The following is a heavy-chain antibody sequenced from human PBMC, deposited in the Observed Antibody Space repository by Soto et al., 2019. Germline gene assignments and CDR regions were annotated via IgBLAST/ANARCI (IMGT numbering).Heavy chain of an antibody. CDR3: AGYSSSPVQIWYYYGMDV. CDR1: GYTFTSYG. CDR2: TSAYNGNT. D-gene: IGHD6-6*01. Sequence: ASAKLSCKASGYTFTSYGISWVRQAPGQGLEWMGWTSAYNGNTNYAQKLQGRVTMTTDTSTSTAYMELRSLRSDDTAVYYYAGYSSSPVQIWYYYGMDVWGQGTTVTVSS. J-gene: IGHJ6*02. V-gene: IGHV1-18*01.